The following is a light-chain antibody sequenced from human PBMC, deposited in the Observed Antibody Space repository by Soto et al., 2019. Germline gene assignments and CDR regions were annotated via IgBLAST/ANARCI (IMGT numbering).Light chain of an antibody. J-gene: IGKJ1*01. Sequence: IQMTQSPSTLSASVGDRVTITCRASQSISSWLAWYQQKPGKAPKLLIYDVSSLESGVPSRFSGSGSGTELTLAISSLQPDDFATYYCQQYNSYPWTFGQGTKVDIK. V-gene: IGKV1-5*01. CDR2: DVS. CDR1: QSISSW. CDR3: QQYNSYPWT.